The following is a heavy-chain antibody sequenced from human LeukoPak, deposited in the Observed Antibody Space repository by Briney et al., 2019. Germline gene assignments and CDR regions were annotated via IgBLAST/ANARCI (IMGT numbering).Heavy chain of an antibody. V-gene: IGHV3-66*01. CDR3: ARSGYSGYDPDYFDY. Sequence: GGSLRLSCAASGSTVSSNYMSWVHQAPGKGLEWVSVIYSGGSTYYADSVKGRFTISRDNSKNTLYLQMNSLRAEDTAVYYCARSGYSGYDPDYFDYWGQGTLVTVSS. D-gene: IGHD5-12*01. CDR2: IYSGGST. CDR1: GSTVSSNY. J-gene: IGHJ4*02.